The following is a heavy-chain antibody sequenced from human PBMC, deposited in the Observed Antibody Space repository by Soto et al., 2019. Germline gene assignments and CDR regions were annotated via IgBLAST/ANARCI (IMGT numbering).Heavy chain of an antibody. D-gene: IGHD1-26*01. J-gene: IGHJ4*02. Sequence: SETLSLTCTVSGGSISSYYWSWIRQPPGKGLEWIGYIYYSGSTNYNPSLKSRVTISVDTSKNQFSLKLSSVTAADTAVYYCARHEWGFLPQYYFDYWGQGTLVTVSS. CDR3: ARHEWGFLPQYYFDY. V-gene: IGHV4-59*08. CDR2: IYYSGST. CDR1: GGSISSYY.